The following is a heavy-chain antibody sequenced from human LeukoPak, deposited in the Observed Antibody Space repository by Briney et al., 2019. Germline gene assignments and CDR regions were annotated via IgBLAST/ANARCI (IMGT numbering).Heavy chain of an antibody. CDR3: ARVGRIYDILTGYHYYFDY. CDR1: GGSISSYY. J-gene: IGHJ4*02. CDR2: IYYSGST. Sequence: PSETLSLTCTVSGGSISSYYWSWIRQPPGKGLEWIGYIYYSGSTNYNPSLKNRVTISVDTSKNQFSLKLSSVTAADTAVYYCARVGRIYDILTGYHYYFDYWGQGTLVTVSS. V-gene: IGHV4-59*01. D-gene: IGHD3-9*01.